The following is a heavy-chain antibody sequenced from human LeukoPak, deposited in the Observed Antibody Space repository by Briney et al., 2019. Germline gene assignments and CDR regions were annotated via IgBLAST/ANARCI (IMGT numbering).Heavy chain of an antibody. CDR1: GFTFSSYG. D-gene: IGHD4-17*01. Sequence: GGSLRLSCAASGFTFSSYGMHWVRQAPGKGLEWVAVISYDGSNKYYADSVKGRFTISRDNSKNTLYLQMNSLRAEDTAVYYCARDVRATVTTLDYWGQGTLVTVSS. J-gene: IGHJ4*02. CDR2: ISYDGSNK. CDR3: ARDVRATVTTLDY. V-gene: IGHV3-30*19.